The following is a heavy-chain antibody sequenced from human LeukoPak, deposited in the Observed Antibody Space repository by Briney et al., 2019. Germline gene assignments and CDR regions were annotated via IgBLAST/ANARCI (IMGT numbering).Heavy chain of an antibody. D-gene: IGHD3-22*01. CDR1: GVSISSSSYY. Sequence: SETLSLTCTVSGVSISSSSYYWGWLRQPPGKGLEGMGSIYYSGSTYYNPSLKSRVTISVDTSKNQFSLKLSSVTAAATAVYYCASVYDRSGSYRGYYFDYWGQGTLVTVSS. CDR2: IYYSGST. CDR3: ASVYDRSGSYRGYYFDY. V-gene: IGHV4-39*07. J-gene: IGHJ4*02.